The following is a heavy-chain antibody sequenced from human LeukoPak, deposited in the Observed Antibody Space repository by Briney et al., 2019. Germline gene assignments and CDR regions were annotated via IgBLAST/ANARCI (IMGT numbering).Heavy chain of an antibody. Sequence: GGSLRVSCAATGFTVSRYALSLGRQAPGTWLPLDSVIYSGGSTYYADSVKGRFTISRDNSKNTLYLQMNSLRAEDTAVYYCARDIGGTTVPNQPDYWGQGTLVTVSS. CDR3: ARDIGGTTVPNQPDY. CDR2: IYSGGST. J-gene: IGHJ4*02. CDR1: GFTVSRYA. V-gene: IGHV3-66*01. D-gene: IGHD4-17*01.